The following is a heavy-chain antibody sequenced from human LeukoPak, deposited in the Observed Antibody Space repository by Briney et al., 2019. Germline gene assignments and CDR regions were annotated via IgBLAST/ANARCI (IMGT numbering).Heavy chain of an antibody. CDR3: ARQEGYSYGYIGFDN. V-gene: IGHV4-59*08. J-gene: IGHJ4*02. CDR1: GDSMTSYY. Sequence: SETLSLTCSVSGDSMTSYYWSWIRQPPGKGLEWIGLVYYTGSTNYNPSLKSRVTILVDTSKNQFSLKLSSVTAADTAVYYCARQEGYSYGYIGFDNWGQGTLVTVSS. CDR2: VYYTGST. D-gene: IGHD5-18*01.